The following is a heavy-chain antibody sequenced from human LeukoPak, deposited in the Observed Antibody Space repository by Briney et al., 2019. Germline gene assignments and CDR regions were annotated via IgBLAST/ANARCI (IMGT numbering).Heavy chain of an antibody. V-gene: IGHV4-59*01. CDR2: IYYSGST. CDR3: ARSRKKGWFDP. J-gene: IGHJ5*02. Sequence: SETLSLTCTVSGGSISNYYWSWIRQPPGKGLEWIGYIYYSGSTNYNPSLKSRVTISVDTSKNQFSLKLSSVTAADTAVYYCARSRKKGWFDPWGQGTLVTVSS. CDR1: GGSISNYY.